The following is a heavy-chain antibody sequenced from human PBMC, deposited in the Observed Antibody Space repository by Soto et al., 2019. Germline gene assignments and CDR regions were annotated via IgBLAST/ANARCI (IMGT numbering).Heavy chain of an antibody. J-gene: IGHJ6*02. CDR2: ISYEGSNT. CDR3: ARVTPGNNLYYFSGLDF. Sequence: QVHLVESGGGVVQPGTSLRLSCVASGFTFDTYGIHWVRQAPGKGLQWVALISYEGSNTYYADSVRGRFTISRDNSKNALYLQMNALRPEATGVYYCARVTPGNNLYYFSGLDFWGQGTSVTVSS. V-gene: IGHV3-30-3*01. D-gene: IGHD1-1*01. CDR1: GFTFDTYG.